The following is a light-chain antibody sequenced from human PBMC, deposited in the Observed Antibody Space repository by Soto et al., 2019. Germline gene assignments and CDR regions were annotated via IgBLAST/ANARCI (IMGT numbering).Light chain of an antibody. Sequence: EIVLTQSPVTLSVSPGERATLFCRASQSASTNLAWYQHKPGQAPRLLIYDASTRATAIPARFSGSGSGTEFTLTINSMESEDFAVYYCQHYNSWPRIAFGQGTRLEIK. CDR1: QSASTN. V-gene: IGKV3-15*01. CDR2: DAS. J-gene: IGKJ5*01. CDR3: QHYNSWPRIA.